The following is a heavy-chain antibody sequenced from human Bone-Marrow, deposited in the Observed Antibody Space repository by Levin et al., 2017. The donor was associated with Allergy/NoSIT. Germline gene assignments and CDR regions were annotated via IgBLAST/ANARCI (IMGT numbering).Heavy chain of an antibody. CDR2: IKPDGSEE. CDR1: GFTLSQYW. D-gene: IGHD6-6*01. J-gene: IGHJ6*02. CDR3: ARDSFRTSSGLDYYYGMDV. Sequence: GGSLRLSCAASGFTLSQYWMTWVRQAPGKGLEWVAKIKPDGSEEYYVDSVKGRFTISRDNTKKSLSLQINNLRAEDTAVYYCARDSFRTSSGLDYYYGMDVWGQGTTVTVSS. V-gene: IGHV3-7*01.